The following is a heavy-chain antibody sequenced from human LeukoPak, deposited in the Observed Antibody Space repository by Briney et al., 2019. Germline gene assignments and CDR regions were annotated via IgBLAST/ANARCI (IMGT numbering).Heavy chain of an antibody. Sequence: GASVKVSCKASGYTFTGYYMHWVRQAPGRGLEWMGWINPNSGGTNYAQKFQGRVTMTRDTSISTAYMELSRLRSDDTAVYYCARVGKGYCSSTSCYNSNYYYYYMDVWGKGTTVTVSS. V-gene: IGHV1-2*02. J-gene: IGHJ6*03. CDR1: GYTFTGYY. CDR3: ARVGKGYCSSTSCYNSNYYYYYMDV. D-gene: IGHD2-2*02. CDR2: INPNSGGT.